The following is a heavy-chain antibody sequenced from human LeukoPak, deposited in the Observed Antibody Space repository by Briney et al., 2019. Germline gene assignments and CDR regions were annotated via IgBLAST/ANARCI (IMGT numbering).Heavy chain of an antibody. Sequence: GGSLRLSCAVSGFSFSDYYMSWIRQAPGKGLEWVSYISSSSSYTNYADSVKGRFTISRDNAKNSLYLQMYSLRAEDTAVYYCARDGKAAAVDAFDIWGQGTMVTVSS. CDR3: ARDGKAAAVDAFDI. CDR2: ISSSSSYT. D-gene: IGHD6-13*01. J-gene: IGHJ3*02. V-gene: IGHV3-11*06. CDR1: GFSFSDYY.